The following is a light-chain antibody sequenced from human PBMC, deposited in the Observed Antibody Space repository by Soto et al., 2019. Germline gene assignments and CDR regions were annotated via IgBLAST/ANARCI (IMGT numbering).Light chain of an antibody. CDR2: GAS. CDR3: QQYGDSIT. CDR1: QSVSNNY. Sequence: EIVLTQSPDTLSLSPGESATLSCRASQSVSNNYLAWYQQKPGRAPRLLIYGASNRATGIPDRFSASGSGTDFTLTISRLEPEDFAVFYCQQYGDSITFGQGTRLEIE. V-gene: IGKV3-20*01. J-gene: IGKJ5*01.